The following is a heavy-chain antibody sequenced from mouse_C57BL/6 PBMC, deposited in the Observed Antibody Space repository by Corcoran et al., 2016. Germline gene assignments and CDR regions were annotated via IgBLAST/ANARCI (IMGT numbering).Heavy chain of an antibody. CDR1: GYAFSSYW. Sequence: QVQLQQSGAELVKPGASEKISCKASGYAFSSYWMNWVKQRPGKGLEWMGQIYPGDGDTNYNGKFKGNATLTADKSSSRAYRQLSSLSSEDSAVYFCARRGTVVTDYFDYWGQGTTLTVSS. D-gene: IGHD1-1*01. CDR3: ARRGTVVTDYFDY. V-gene: IGHV1-80*01. J-gene: IGHJ2*01. CDR2: IYPGDGDT.